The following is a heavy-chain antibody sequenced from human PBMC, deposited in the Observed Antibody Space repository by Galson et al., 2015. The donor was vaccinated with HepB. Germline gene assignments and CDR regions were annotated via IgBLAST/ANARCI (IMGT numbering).Heavy chain of an antibody. CDR2: ISYDGSNK. D-gene: IGHD3-22*01. J-gene: IGHJ4*02. CDR3: AKDRYTYYYDSSGYYGGGYFDY. CDR1: GFTFSSYA. V-gene: IGHV3-30*04. Sequence: SLRLSCAASGFTFSSYAMHWVRQAPGKGLEWVAVISYDGSNKYYADSVKGRFTIFRDNSKNTLYLQMNSLRAEDTAVYYCAKDRYTYYYDSSGYYGGGYFDYWGQGTLVTVSS.